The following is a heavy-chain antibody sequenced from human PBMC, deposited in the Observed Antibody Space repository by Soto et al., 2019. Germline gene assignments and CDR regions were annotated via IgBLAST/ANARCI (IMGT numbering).Heavy chain of an antibody. D-gene: IGHD1-26*01. V-gene: IGHV4-34*02. CDR2: VNQSGSS. CDR3: ARSRRRAQCATCGLDL. Sequence: QVQLQQGGTGLLKPSATLSVTCALYGGSFIEYYWNWVRQTPGKCLEWIGEVNQSGSSNSKPSISDSVIMSVDAFSKRFSLRLTYVTAAATVIYYCARSRRRAQCATCGLDLCRKGTTVIVSS. J-gene: IGHJ6*03. CDR1: GGSFIEYY.